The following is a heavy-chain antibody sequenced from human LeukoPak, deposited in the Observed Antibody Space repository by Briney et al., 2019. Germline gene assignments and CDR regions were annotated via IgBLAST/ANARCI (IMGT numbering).Heavy chain of an antibody. Sequence: SETLSLTCTVSGGSISSYYWSWIRQPAGKGLEWIGRIYTSGSTNYNPSLKSRVTMSVDTSKNQFSMKLSSVTAADTAVYYCASMEVAGTGRDYWGQGTLVTVSS. J-gene: IGHJ4*02. V-gene: IGHV4-4*07. CDR2: IYTSGST. D-gene: IGHD6-19*01. CDR3: ASMEVAGTGRDY. CDR1: GGSISSYY.